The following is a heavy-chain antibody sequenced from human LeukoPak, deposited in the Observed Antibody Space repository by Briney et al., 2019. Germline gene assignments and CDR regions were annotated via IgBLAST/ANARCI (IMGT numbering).Heavy chain of an antibody. CDR2: IYTSGST. V-gene: IGHV4-61*02. Sequence: SETLSLTCTVSGGSISSGSYYWSWIRRPAGKGLEWIGRIYTSGSTNYNPSLKSRVTISVDTSKNQFSLKLSSVTAADTAVYYCARGGYGGYYYYMDVWGKGTTATVSS. CDR1: GGSISSGSYY. D-gene: IGHD5-18*01. CDR3: ARGGYGGYYYYMDV. J-gene: IGHJ6*03.